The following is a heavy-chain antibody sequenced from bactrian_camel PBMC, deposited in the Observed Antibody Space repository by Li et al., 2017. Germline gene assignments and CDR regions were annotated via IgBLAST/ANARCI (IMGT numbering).Heavy chain of an antibody. D-gene: IGHD2*01. CDR2: INSEDRP. J-gene: IGHJ4*01. CDR1: GYGDWDLC. Sequence: VQLVESGGGSVQSGGSLRLACAGSGYGDWDLCMGWFRQGPGKERWGVAGINSEDRPKYNESVQGRFTASRDKRTNTLYLQMNNLQPEDTGMYYCAAAYTYCSGGYDAFEFNYWGQGTQVTVS. CDR3: AAAYTYCSGGYDAFEFNY. V-gene: IGHV3S55*01.